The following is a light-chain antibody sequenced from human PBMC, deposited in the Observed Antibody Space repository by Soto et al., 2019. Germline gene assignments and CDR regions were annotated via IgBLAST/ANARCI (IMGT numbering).Light chain of an antibody. CDR1: QGIRND. CDR3: LQTYSTPGT. Sequence: DIQMTQSPSSLSASVGDRVTITCRASQGIRNDLGWYQQKPGKAPNLLIYTAFSLQSGVPSRFSGSASGTDFTLTISSLQPEDFATYYCLQTYSTPGTFGQGTKVDIK. CDR2: TAF. J-gene: IGKJ2*02. V-gene: IGKV1-39*01.